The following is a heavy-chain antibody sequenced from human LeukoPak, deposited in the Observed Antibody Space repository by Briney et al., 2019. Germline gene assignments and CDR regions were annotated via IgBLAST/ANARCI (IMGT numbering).Heavy chain of an antibody. CDR1: GGSISSSSYY. J-gene: IGHJ4*02. CDR2: IYYSGST. CDR3: VNEWEQQLVDY. V-gene: IGHV4-39*01. Sequence: SETLSLTCTVSGGSISSSSYYWGWIRQPPGEGLEWIGSIYYSGSTYYNPSLKSRVTISVDTSKNQFSLKLSSVTAADTAVYYCVNEWEQQLVDYWGQGTLVTVSS. D-gene: IGHD6-13*01.